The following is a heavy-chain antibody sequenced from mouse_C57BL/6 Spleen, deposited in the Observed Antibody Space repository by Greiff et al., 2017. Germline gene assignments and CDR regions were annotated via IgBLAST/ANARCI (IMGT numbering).Heavy chain of an antibody. D-gene: IGHD1-1*01. Sequence: QKEGAEFVKPGASVKLSCKASGYTFTSYWMQWVKQRPGQGLEWIGEIDPSDSYTNYNQKFKGKATLTVDTSSSTAYMQLSSLTSEDSAVYYCAISYGSSSLYFDYSDQGTTLTVSS. CDR2: IDPSDSYT. J-gene: IGHJ2*01. CDR1: GYTFTSYW. V-gene: IGHV1-50*01. CDR3: AISYGSSSLYFDY.